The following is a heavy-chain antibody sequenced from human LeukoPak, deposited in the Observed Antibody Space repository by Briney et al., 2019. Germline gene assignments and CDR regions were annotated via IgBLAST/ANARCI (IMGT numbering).Heavy chain of an antibody. D-gene: IGHD3-10*01. Sequence: GESLKISCKGSGYSFTSYWIGWVRQMPGKGLEWMGIIYPGESDTRYSPSFQGQVTISADKSISTAYLQWSSLKASDTAMYYCARASMVRGVINPGDYWGQGTLVTVSS. CDR3: ARASMVRGVINPGDY. J-gene: IGHJ4*02. CDR1: GYSFTSYW. CDR2: IYPGESDT. V-gene: IGHV5-51*01.